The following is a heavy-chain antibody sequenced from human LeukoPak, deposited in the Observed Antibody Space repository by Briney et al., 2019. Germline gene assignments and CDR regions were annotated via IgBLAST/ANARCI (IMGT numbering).Heavy chain of an antibody. CDR2: FDPRAGSS. CDR3: ARDIVYCSGGSCYHHYYGMDV. V-gene: IGHV1-46*01. D-gene: IGHD2-15*01. Sequence: ASVKVSCKASGYSFTSHYIHWVRQAPGQGLEWMGVFDPRAGSSSSAQKFQGRVTMSRDTSTTTVYKELSSLRSEDTAVYFCARDIVYCSGGSCYHHYYGMDVWGQGTTVTVSS. CDR1: GYSFTSHY. J-gene: IGHJ6*02.